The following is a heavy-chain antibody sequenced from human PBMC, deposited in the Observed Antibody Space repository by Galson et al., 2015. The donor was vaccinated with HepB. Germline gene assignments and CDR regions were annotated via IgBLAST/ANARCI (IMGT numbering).Heavy chain of an antibody. CDR3: AKAPNYYDSSGYYYLWYFEL. CDR1: GFTFSSYA. CDR2: ISDSGGST. V-gene: IGHV3-23*01. J-gene: IGHJ2*01. Sequence: SLRLSCAASGFTFSSYAMSWVRQAPGKGLEWVSAISDSGGSTYYADSVKGRFTISRDNSKNTLYLQMNSLRAEDTAVYYCAKAPNYYDSSGYYYLWYFELWGRGTLVTVSS. D-gene: IGHD3-22*01.